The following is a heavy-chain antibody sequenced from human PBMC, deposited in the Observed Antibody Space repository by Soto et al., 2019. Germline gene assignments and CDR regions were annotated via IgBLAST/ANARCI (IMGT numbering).Heavy chain of an antibody. CDR3: AKTGSRFVPATIPDWFDP. V-gene: IGHV3-7*01. CDR1: GFTLSSYW. Sequence: PGGSLRLSCEVSGFTLSSYWMTWVRQAPGKGLEWVATIKQDGSEKYYVDSVKGRFTISRDNAKNSLYLQMNSLRAEDTAVYYCAKTGSRFVPATIPDWFDPWGQGTLVTVSS. J-gene: IGHJ5*02. CDR2: IKQDGSEK. D-gene: IGHD2-2*01.